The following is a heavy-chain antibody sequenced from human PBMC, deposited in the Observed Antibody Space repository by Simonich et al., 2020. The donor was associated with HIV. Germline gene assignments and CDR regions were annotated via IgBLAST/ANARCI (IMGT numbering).Heavy chain of an antibody. J-gene: IGHJ5*02. CDR3: ARGRKITGTYRWFDP. V-gene: IGHV4-34*01. D-gene: IGHD1-7*01. CDR1: VGSFTPYY. CDR2: INHSKYT. Sequence: QEQLQQWGAGLLKPSETLSLTCAVYVGSFTPYYWTWIRQPQGKGLEWIGDINHSKYTNYNPSLKSRLTISIDTSKNQFSLKLTSVTAADTAIYYCARGRKITGTYRWFDPWGQGTLVTVSS.